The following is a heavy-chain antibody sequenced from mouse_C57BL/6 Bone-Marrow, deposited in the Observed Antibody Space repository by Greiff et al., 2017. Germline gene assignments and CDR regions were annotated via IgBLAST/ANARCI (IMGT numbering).Heavy chain of an antibody. CDR3: ARYGPSYYYGPYYFDY. V-gene: IGHV7-3*01. Sequence: EVQGVESGGGLVQPGGSLSLSCAASGFTFTDYYMSWVRQPPGKALEWLGFIRNKANGYTTEYSASVKGRFTISRDNSQSILYLQMNALRAEDSATYYCARYGPSYYYGPYYFDYWGQGTTLTVSS. D-gene: IGHD1-1*01. J-gene: IGHJ2*01. CDR1: GFTFTDYY. CDR2: IRNKANGYTT.